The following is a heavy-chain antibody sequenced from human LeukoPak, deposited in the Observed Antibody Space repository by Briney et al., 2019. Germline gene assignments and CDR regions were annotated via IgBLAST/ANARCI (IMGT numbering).Heavy chain of an antibody. D-gene: IGHD1-14*01. CDR2: IRYDGSNR. J-gene: IGHJ3*02. CDR1: GFTFTNYG. V-gene: IGHV3-30*02. CDR3: ARVEPAWRRGAIDI. Sequence: GGSLRLSCVESGFTFTNYGMHWVRQAPGKGLEWVAFIRYDGSNRYYADSIKGRFTISRDNSKNTVYLQMNSLRAEDTAVYYCARVEPAWRRGAIDIWGQGTMVTVSS.